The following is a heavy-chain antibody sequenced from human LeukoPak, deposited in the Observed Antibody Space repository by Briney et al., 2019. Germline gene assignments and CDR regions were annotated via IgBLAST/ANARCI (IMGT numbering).Heavy chain of an antibody. CDR1: GFTFSSYW. D-gene: IGHD1-26*01. Sequence: GGSLRLSCAASGFTFSSYWMTWVRQAPGKGLEWVANMNQDGSEKYHVDSVKDRFTISRDNAKNSLYLQMNILRAEDTAVYYCARGYRIVDLFCALLWGQGTMVTVSS. CDR3: ARGYRIVDLFCALL. J-gene: IGHJ3*01. CDR2: MNQDGSEK. V-gene: IGHV3-7*01.